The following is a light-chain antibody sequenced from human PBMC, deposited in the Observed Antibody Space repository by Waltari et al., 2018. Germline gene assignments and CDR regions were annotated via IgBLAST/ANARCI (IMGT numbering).Light chain of an antibody. V-gene: IGKV1-33*01. CDR1: QDIRNY. CDR2: DAS. CDR3: QQYDNLLT. J-gene: IGKJ4*01. Sequence: DIQMTQSPSSLSASVGDRVTITCQASQDIRNYLNWYQQKPGKAPKLLIYDASNLETGVPSRFSRGGSGTDFTFTISSLQPEDIGTYYCQQYDNLLTFGGGTKVEIK.